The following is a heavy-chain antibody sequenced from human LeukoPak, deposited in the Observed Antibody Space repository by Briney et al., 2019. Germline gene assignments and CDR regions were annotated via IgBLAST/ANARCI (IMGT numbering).Heavy chain of an antibody. J-gene: IGHJ4*02. D-gene: IGHD6-13*01. CDR3: AKEGAAAGPDFDH. CDR1: GGPFSVYY. Sequence: SETLSLTCAVYGGPFSVYYWSWIRQPPGKGLEWIGEINHSGTTNYNPSHKSRVTISVDTSKNQFSLELNSVTAADTAVYYCAKEGAAAGPDFDHWDQGTLVIVSS. CDR2: INHSGTT. V-gene: IGHV4-34*01.